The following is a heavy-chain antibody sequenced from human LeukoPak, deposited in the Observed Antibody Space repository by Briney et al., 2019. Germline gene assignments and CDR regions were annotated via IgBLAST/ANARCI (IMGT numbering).Heavy chain of an antibody. V-gene: IGHV4-59*08. J-gene: IGHJ4*02. CDR3: ARQTAKNVDTARFDS. D-gene: IGHD5-18*01. CDR2: IYYSGTT. CDR1: GGSINNYY. Sequence: SSETLSLTCAISGGSINNYYWSWIRQPPGKGLEWIGYIYYSGTTNYSPSLNSRVNISLDTAKNQFSLRLSSATAADTAVYYCARQTAKNVDTARFDSWGQGTLVTVSS.